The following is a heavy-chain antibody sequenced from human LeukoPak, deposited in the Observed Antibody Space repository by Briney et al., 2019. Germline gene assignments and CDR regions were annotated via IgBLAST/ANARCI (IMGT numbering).Heavy chain of an antibody. V-gene: IGHV1-69*04. CDR1: RGTFSTYA. CDR3: ARVPQGSSWPYYFDY. CDR2: IVPILGTA. D-gene: IGHD6-13*01. Sequence: ASVNVSCKASRGTFSTYAISWVRPAPGQGLEWVGRIVPILGTANYAQNFQGRVTITADRSTTTAYMELSSLRSEDTAVYYCARVPQGSSWPYYFDYWGQGTLVTVSS. J-gene: IGHJ4*02.